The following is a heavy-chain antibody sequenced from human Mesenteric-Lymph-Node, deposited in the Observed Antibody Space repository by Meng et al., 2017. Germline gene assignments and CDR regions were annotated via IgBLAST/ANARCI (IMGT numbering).Heavy chain of an antibody. CDR1: GGSFSGYY. CDR2: INHSGST. D-gene: IGHD6-19*01. CDR3: ARGKNKQWLVPEGLLAY. J-gene: IGHJ4*02. V-gene: IGHV4-34*01. Sequence: QGQLPRWGAGLLKPSETLSLTCAVYGGSFSGYYWSWIRQPPGKGLEWIGEINHSGSTNYNPSLKSRVTISVDTSKNQFSLKLSSVTAADTAVYYCARGKNKQWLVPEGLLAYWGQGTLVTVSS.